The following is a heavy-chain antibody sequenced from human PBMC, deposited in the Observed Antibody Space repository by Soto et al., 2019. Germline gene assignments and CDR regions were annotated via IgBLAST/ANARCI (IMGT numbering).Heavy chain of an antibody. Sequence: QVQLVESGGGVVQPGRSLRLSCAASGFTFSSYGMHWVRQAPGKGLEWVAVIWYDGSNKYYADSVKGRFTTSRDNSKNTLYLQMNSLGAEDTAVYYCARAGYCISTRCYVGGWDAFDIWGQGKMVTVSS. J-gene: IGHJ3*02. CDR3: ARAGYCISTRCYVGGWDAFDI. CDR1: GFTFSSYG. V-gene: IGHV3-33*01. CDR2: IWYDGSNK. D-gene: IGHD2-2*03.